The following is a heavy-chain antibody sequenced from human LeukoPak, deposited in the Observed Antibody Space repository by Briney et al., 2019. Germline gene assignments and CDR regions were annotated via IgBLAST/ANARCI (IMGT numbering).Heavy chain of an antibody. Sequence: ASVNVSCKASGYTFITYGINWVRQAPGQGLEWMGWINPNTGNPMYAQGFTGRFVFSLDTSVSTAYLQISSLKAEDTAVYYCARPSGTIFGVVTPFDYWGQGTLVTVSS. CDR2: INPNTGNP. D-gene: IGHD3-3*01. V-gene: IGHV7-4-1*02. CDR3: ARPSGTIFGVVTPFDY. CDR1: GYTFITYG. J-gene: IGHJ4*02.